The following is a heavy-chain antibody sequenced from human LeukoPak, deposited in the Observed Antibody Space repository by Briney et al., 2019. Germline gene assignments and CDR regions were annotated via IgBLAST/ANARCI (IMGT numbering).Heavy chain of an antibody. D-gene: IGHD3-22*01. Sequence: ASVKVSCKASGYTFTSYDINWVRQATGQGLEWMGWMNPNSGSTGYAQKFQGRVTITRNTSISTAYMELSSLRSEDTAMYYCARGFSTYYYDSSGYMSRDYWGQGTLVTVSS. CDR3: ARGFSTYYYDSSGYMSRDY. CDR1: GYTFTSYD. J-gene: IGHJ4*02. CDR2: MNPNSGST. V-gene: IGHV1-8*03.